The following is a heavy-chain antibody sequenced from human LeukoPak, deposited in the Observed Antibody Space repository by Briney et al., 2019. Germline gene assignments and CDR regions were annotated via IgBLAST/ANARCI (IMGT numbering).Heavy chain of an antibody. Sequence: RSSETLSLTCTVSGGSISSYFWTWIRQPPGKGLEYIGYTSYTGITNYNPSLKSRVTISLDTSKNQFYLELTSVTAADTAFYFCASLLPDYSDDGVSYGGPHLPDWGQGTLVTVSS. D-gene: IGHD3-22*01. CDR1: GGSISSYF. J-gene: IGHJ4*02. V-gene: IGHV4-59*01. CDR2: TSYTGIT. CDR3: ASLLPDYSDDGVSYGGPHLPD.